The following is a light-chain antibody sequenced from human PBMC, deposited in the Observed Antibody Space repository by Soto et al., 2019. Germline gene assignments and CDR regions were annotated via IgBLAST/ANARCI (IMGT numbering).Light chain of an antibody. CDR1: QTIITY. V-gene: IGKV1-39*01. Sequence: DIHMTQSPSSVSASVGDRVTITCRASQTIITYLNWYQQKPGKAPKLLIYGTSNLQSGVPSRFRGSASGTDFTLTISSLQPDDVGTYYCQQYNTHSGTFGQGTKVDIK. J-gene: IGKJ1*01. CDR3: QQYNTHSGT. CDR2: GTS.